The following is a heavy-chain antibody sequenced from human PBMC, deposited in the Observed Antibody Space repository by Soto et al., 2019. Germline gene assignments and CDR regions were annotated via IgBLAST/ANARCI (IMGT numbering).Heavy chain of an antibody. D-gene: IGHD2-2*01. Sequence: GVPLRRSWGASGCTFSNYGMHWVRQAPGKGLEWVAVISYDGSNKYYADSVKGRFTISRDNSKNTLYLQMNSLRAEDTAVYYCAKSINCSSTSCYAEPNYYYYGMDVWGQGTTVTVSS. CDR1: GCTFSNYG. CDR3: AKSINCSSTSCYAEPNYYYYGMDV. J-gene: IGHJ6*02. V-gene: IGHV3-30*18. CDR2: ISYDGSNK.